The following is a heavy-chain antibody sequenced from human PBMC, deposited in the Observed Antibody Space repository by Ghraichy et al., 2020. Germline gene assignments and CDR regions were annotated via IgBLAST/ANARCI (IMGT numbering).Heavy chain of an antibody. CDR1: GGSISSSSYY. Sequence: SETLSLTCTVSGGSISSSSYYWGWIRQPPGKGLEWIGSIYYSGSTYYNPSLKSRVTISVDTSKNQFSLKLSSVTAADTAVYYCARLYMRSSWYVAGWFDPWGQGTLVTVSS. CDR3: ARLYMRSSWYVAGWFDP. V-gene: IGHV4-39*01. J-gene: IGHJ5*02. D-gene: IGHD6-13*01. CDR2: IYYSGST.